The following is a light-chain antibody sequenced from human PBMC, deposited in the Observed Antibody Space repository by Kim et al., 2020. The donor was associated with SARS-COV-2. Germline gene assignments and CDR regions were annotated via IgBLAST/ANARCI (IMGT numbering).Light chain of an antibody. CDR1: QGISNY. J-gene: IGKJ5*01. CDR3: QKYNSAPPIT. V-gene: IGKV1-27*01. Sequence: SVGDRVTITCRASQGISNYLAWYQQKPGKVPKLLIYAASTLQSGVPSRFSGSGSGTDFTLTISSLQPEDVATYYCQKYNSAPPITFGQVTRLEIK. CDR2: AAS.